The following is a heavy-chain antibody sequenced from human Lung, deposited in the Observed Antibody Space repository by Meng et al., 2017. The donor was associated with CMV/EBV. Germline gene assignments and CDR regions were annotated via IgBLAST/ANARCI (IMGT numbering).Heavy chain of an antibody. Sequence: SETLSLXCTVSGASISSYYWSWIRQPPGRGLEWIGNIHYSGSTNYNPSLKGRVTMSVATSEDQFSLRLNSVTAADTAVYYCARGHTNSGSFVGYYAMDVWGQGAWVPVSS. J-gene: IGHJ6*02. CDR3: ARGHTNSGSFVGYYAMDV. CDR2: IHYSGST. V-gene: IGHV4-59*01. CDR1: GASISSYY. D-gene: IGHD1-26*01.